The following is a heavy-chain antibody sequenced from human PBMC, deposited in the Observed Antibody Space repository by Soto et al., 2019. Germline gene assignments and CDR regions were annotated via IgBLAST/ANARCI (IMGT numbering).Heavy chain of an antibody. CDR2: IYYSGTT. D-gene: IGHD2-15*01. V-gene: IGHV4-31*03. Sequence: SGTLSLTCTVSGGSISTGGYYWSWIRQHPGKGLEWIGYIYYSGTTYYNPSLNSRLSISVDTSKNQFSLHLRSMTAADTAVYYCARGLGYCSGGSSPNWFDPWGQGTLVT. CDR1: GGSISTGGYY. J-gene: IGHJ5*02. CDR3: ARGLGYCSGGSSPNWFDP.